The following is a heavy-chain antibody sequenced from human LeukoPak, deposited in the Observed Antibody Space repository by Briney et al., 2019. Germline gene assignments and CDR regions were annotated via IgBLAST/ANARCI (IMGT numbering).Heavy chain of an antibody. J-gene: IGHJ4*02. Sequence: SETLSLTCTVSAGSISSSSYYWGWIRQPPGKGLEWIGSIYYSGSTYYNPSFKSRVTISVDTSKNQFSLKLSSVTAADTAVYYCARDWTGVRGVITDDYWGQGTLVTVSS. CDR2: IYYSGST. V-gene: IGHV4-39*07. D-gene: IGHD3-10*01. CDR1: AGSISSSSYY. CDR3: ARDWTGVRGVITDDY.